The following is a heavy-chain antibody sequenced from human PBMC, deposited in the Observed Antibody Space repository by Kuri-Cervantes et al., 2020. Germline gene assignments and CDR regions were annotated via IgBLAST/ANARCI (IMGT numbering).Heavy chain of an antibody. V-gene: IGHV3-21*01. CDR1: GFTFSSYS. D-gene: IGHD3-3*01. CDR3: ARGGYDFWSGYYPFDY. CDR2: ISSSSSYI. Sequence: GESLKISCAASGFTFSSYSMNWVRQAPGKGLEWVSSISSSSSYIYYADSVKGRFTISRDKSKNTLYLQMNSLRAEDTAVYYCARGGYDFWSGYYPFDYWGQGTLVTVSS. J-gene: IGHJ4*02.